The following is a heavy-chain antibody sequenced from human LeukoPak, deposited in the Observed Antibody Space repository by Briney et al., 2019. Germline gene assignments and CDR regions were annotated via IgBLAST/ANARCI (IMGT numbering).Heavy chain of an antibody. Sequence: GGSLRLSCAASGFTFDDYGMSWVRHAPGKGLEWVSGINWNGGSTGYADSVKGRFTISRDNAKNSLYLQMNSLRAEDTALYYCARWALAGTGYYYYYMDVWGKGTTVTVSS. V-gene: IGHV3-20*04. J-gene: IGHJ6*03. CDR2: INWNGGST. CDR1: GFTFDDYG. CDR3: ARWALAGTGYYYYYMDV. D-gene: IGHD6-19*01.